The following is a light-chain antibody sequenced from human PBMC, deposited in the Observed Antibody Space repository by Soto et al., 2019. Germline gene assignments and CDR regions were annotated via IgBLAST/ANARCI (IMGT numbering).Light chain of an antibody. CDR3: QQNYRTPFT. CDR1: QTVRTY. J-gene: IGKJ3*01. CDR2: AAS. V-gene: IGKV1-39*01. Sequence: DSQMTQSPSSLSASVGDRVTIFCRASQTVRTYVNWYQQNPGKAPKLLIYAASSLQSGVPSRFSGSGSGTDFTLTISSLQPEDFATYSCQQNYRTPFTFGPGTKVDIK.